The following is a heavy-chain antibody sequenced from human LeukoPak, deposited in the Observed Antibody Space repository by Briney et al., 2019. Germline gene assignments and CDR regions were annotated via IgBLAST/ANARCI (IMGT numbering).Heavy chain of an antibody. V-gene: IGHV4-59*08. CDR1: CRSMSMYY. CDR2: IYYSGNT. CDR3: ARKFSSSWTFDY. D-gene: IGHD6-13*01. J-gene: IGHJ4*02. Sequence: ASETLSPTRPVSCRSMSMYYWRSIRHPPGKGLEWIGYIYYSGNTNYNPSLKSRVTISVDTSKNQFSLKLSSVTAADTALYYCARKFSSSWTFDYWGQGTLVTVSS.